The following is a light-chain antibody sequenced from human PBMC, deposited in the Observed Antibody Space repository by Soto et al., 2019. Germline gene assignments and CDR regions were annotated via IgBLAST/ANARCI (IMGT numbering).Light chain of an antibody. CDR2: DAS. CDR3: QQYDSYSLT. CDR1: QSITTW. V-gene: IGKV1-5*01. Sequence: DIQMTQSPSTLSSSVGDRVIITCRANQSITTWLAWYQQKPGKAPKLLIYDASSLESGVPSRFSGSGSGTEFTLTISSLQPDDFATYYGQQYDSYSLTFGQGTKVEIK. J-gene: IGKJ1*01.